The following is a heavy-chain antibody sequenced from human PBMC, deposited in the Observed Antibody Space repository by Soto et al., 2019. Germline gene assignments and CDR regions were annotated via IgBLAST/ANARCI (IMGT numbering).Heavy chain of an antibody. D-gene: IGHD6-6*01. J-gene: IGHJ4*02. V-gene: IGHV4-34*01. Sequence: SETLSLTCAVYGGSFSGYYWSWIRQPPGKGLEWIGEINHSGSTNYNPSLKSRVTISVDTSKNQFSLKLSSVTAADTAVYYCARVRIAARPWYDYWGQGTLVTVSS. CDR1: GGSFSGYY. CDR2: INHSGST. CDR3: ARVRIAARPWYDY.